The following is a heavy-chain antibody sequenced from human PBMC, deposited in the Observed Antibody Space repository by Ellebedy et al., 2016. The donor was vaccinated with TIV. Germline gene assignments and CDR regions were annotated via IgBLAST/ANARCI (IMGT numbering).Heavy chain of an antibody. V-gene: IGHV3-13*01. CDR2: ITSAGDT. J-gene: IGHJ4*02. CDR3: ARATSGFDY. Sequence: GESLKISCAASGFTFSSHDMHWVRQPTGKGLEWVSGITSAGDTYYLGSVKGRFIISRDSAKNSLYLQMNSLRAEDTAVYYCARATSGFDYWGQGALVIVSS. CDR1: GFTFSSHD. D-gene: IGHD5-24*01.